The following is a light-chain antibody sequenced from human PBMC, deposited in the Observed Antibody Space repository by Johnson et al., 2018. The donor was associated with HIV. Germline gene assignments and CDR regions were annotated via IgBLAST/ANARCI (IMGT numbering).Light chain of an antibody. CDR3: GSWDSSLSAFV. CDR2: DNN. V-gene: IGLV1-51*01. CDR1: SSNIGNSY. J-gene: IGLJ1*01. Sequence: QSVLTQPPSVSAAPGQKVTISCSGSSSNIGNSYVSWYQQLPGTAPKLLIYDNNKRPSEIPDRFSGSKSGTSATLGITGLQTGDETDYYCGSWDSSLSAFVFGTGPKVPVL.